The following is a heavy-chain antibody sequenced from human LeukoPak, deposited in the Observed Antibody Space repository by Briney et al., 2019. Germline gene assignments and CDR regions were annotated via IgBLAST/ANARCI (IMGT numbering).Heavy chain of an antibody. D-gene: IGHD6-13*01. CDR2: ISGSGGST. J-gene: IGHJ6*02. V-gene: IGHV3-23*01. Sequence: GGSLRLSCAASGFTFSSYAMSWVRQAPGKGLEWVSAISGSGGSTYYADSVKGRFTISRDNSKNTLYLQMNSPRAEDTAAYYCAKGIAAAGTMVVASYYGMDVWGQGTTVTVSS. CDR1: GFTFSSYA. CDR3: AKGIAAAGTMVVASYYGMDV.